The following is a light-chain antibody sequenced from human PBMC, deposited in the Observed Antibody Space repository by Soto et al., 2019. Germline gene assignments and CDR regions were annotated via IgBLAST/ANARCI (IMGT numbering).Light chain of an antibody. CDR1: SSDVGGYNY. CDR3: SSYAGTSTPVV. J-gene: IGLJ2*01. CDR2: DVS. V-gene: IGLV2-14*03. Sequence: QSVLAQPASVSGSPGQSITISCTGTSSDVGGYNYVSWYQQHPGKAPKLIIYDVSDRPTGVSNRFSGSKSGNTASLSISGLQAGDEADYYCSSYAGTSTPVVFGGGTKLTVL.